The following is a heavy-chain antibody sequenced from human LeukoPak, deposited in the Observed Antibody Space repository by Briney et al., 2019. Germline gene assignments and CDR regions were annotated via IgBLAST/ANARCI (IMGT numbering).Heavy chain of an antibody. J-gene: IGHJ3*02. Sequence: SETLSLTCTVPGGPISSYYWSWIRQPAGKGLEWIGRIYTSGSTNYNPSLKSRVTMSVDTSKNQFSLKLSSVTAADTAVYYCARDQPKTTVTTKIDAFDIWGQGTMVTVSS. CDR3: ARDQPKTTVTTKIDAFDI. CDR1: GGPISSYY. D-gene: IGHD4-17*01. V-gene: IGHV4-4*07. CDR2: IYTSGST.